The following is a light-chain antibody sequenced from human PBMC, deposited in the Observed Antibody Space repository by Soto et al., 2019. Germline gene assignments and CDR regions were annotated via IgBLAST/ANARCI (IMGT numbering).Light chain of an antibody. CDR2: SND. J-gene: IGLJ1*01. CDR3: ASWDYSLNGHV. Sequence: QSVLTQPPSASATPGQRVTVSCSGSSSNIASNTVNWYQQLPGTAPKLLIYSNDQRPSGVPDRFSASKSGTSASLAISGLQSEDEADYYCASWDYSLNGHVFGTGTKVTVL. CDR1: SSNIASNT. V-gene: IGLV1-44*01.